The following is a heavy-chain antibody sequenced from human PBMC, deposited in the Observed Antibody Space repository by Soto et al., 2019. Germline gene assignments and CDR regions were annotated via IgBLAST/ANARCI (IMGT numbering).Heavy chain of an antibody. CDR1: GGSINSGGYY. CDR2: IYYTEST. Sequence: PSETLSLTCSVSGGSINSGGYYWSWIRQPPGKGLEWIGYIYYTESTNYNPSLKSRVTISVDTSKNQFSLKLSSVTAADTAVYYCARDLREAPLEYSGYRSGGTFDYWGQGTLVTVSS. CDR3: ARDLREAPLEYSGYRSGGTFDY. D-gene: IGHD5-12*01. J-gene: IGHJ4*02. V-gene: IGHV4-61*08.